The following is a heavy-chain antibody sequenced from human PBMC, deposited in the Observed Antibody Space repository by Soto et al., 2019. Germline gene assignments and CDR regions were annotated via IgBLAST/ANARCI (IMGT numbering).Heavy chain of an antibody. J-gene: IGHJ6*02. CDR3: ARADYGEYPASCYYDREV. CDR2: ISYDGSNK. CDR1: GFTFSSYA. Sequence: PGGSLRLSCAASGFTFSSYAMHWVRQAPCKGLEWVAVISYDGSNKYYADSVKGRFTISRDNSKNTLYLQMNSLRAEDTAVYYCARADYGEYPASCYYDREVWGQETTFTVSS. V-gene: IGHV3-30-3*01. D-gene: IGHD3-10*01.